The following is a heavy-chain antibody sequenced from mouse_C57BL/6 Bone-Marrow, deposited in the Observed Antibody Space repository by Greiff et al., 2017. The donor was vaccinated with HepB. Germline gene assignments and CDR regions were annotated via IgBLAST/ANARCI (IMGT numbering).Heavy chain of an antibody. Sequence: EVMLVESGGGLVKPGGSLKLSCAASGFTFSSYAMSWVRQTPEKRLEWVATISDGGSYTYYPDNVKGRFTISRDNAKNNLYLQMSHLKSEDTARYYCARDQDYYGSSYPWFAYWGQGTLVTVSA. CDR1: GFTFSSYA. CDR2: ISDGGSYT. CDR3: ARDQDYYGSSYPWFAY. J-gene: IGHJ3*01. D-gene: IGHD1-1*01. V-gene: IGHV5-4*01.